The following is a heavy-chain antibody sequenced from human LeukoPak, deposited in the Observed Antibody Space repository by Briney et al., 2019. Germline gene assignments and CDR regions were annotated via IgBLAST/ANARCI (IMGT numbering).Heavy chain of an antibody. CDR3: ATSFVTRGIISAY. J-gene: IGHJ4*02. CDR2: ISHSGGI. V-gene: IGHV4-34*01. D-gene: IGHD3-10*01. Sequence: TSETLSHTCAVYGGSFSEYYWNWIRQSPGEGLEWIGEISHSGGIKYNPSLKSRVTMSPDTSKNQFSLKLRSVTAADTAIYYCATSFVTRGIISAYWGQGTPVTVSS. CDR1: GGSFSEYY.